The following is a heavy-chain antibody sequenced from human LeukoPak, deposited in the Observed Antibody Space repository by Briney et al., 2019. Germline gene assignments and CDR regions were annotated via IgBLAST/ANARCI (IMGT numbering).Heavy chain of an antibody. J-gene: IGHJ4*02. CDR3: ARDLRRKGEGWYWAFDY. CDR2: IKQDGSEK. D-gene: IGHD6-19*01. CDR1: GFTFSSYW. V-gene: IGHV3-7*01. Sequence: GGSLRLSCAASGFTFSSYWMSWVRQAPGKGLEWVANIKQDGSEKYYVDSVKGRFTISRDNAKNSLYLQMNSLRAEDTAVYYCARDLRRKGEGWYWAFDYWGQGTLVTVSS.